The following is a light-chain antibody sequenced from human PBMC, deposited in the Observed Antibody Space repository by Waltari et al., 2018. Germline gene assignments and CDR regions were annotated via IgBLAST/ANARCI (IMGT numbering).Light chain of an antibody. Sequence: QSVLTQPPSASGTPGQRVTISCSGSNSNVGSNYVNWFQQLPGTAPKLLMYRNNQRPSGVPDRFSGSKSGTSASLAISGLRSEDEADYYCASWDDILSGVIFGGGTKLTVL. CDR2: RNN. CDR3: ASWDDILSGVI. CDR1: NSNVGSNY. V-gene: IGLV1-47*01. J-gene: IGLJ2*01.